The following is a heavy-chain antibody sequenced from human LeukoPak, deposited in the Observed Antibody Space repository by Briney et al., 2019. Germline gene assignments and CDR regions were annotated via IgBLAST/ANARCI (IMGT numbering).Heavy chain of an antibody. D-gene: IGHD1-26*01. CDR3: AKVGYMDV. J-gene: IGHJ6*03. CDR2: IRYDGGKK. V-gene: IGHV3-30*02. CDR1: GFTFSSYD. Sequence: GGSLRLXCAASGFTFSSYDMHWVRQAPGKGLEWVAYIRYDGGKKLYVDSVKGRFTISRDNSKNTLYLQMNSLRPEDTAEYYCAKVGYMDVWGKGTTVTVSS.